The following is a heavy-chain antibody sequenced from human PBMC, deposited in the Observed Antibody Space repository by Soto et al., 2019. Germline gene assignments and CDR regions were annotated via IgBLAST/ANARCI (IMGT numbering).Heavy chain of an antibody. CDR3: ERDRKQLLVRGWFDP. CDR2: IIPIFGTA. Sequence: QVQLVQSGAEVKKPRSSVKVSCKASGGTFSSYAISWVRQAPGQGLEWMGGIIPIFGTANYAQKFQGRVTITADESTSTGYMELSSLRSEDTAVYYCERDRKQLLVRGWFDPWGQGTLVTVSS. J-gene: IGHJ5*02. V-gene: IGHV1-69*01. D-gene: IGHD6-19*01. CDR1: GGTFSSYA.